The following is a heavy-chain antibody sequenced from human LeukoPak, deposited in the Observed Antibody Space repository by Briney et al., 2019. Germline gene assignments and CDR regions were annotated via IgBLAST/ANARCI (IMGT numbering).Heavy chain of an antibody. D-gene: IGHD6-19*01. J-gene: IGHJ4*02. Sequence: GGSLRLSCAASGFTFSSYNMNWVRQAPGKGLEWVSSISSSSSYLFFADSVKGRFSISRDNTKNSLYLQMSGLRAEDTAVYYCARDAVTGYSSGWYKPFPFDSWGQGTLVTVSS. V-gene: IGHV3-21*01. CDR3: ARDAVTGYSSGWYKPFPFDS. CDR2: ISSSSSYL. CDR1: GFTFSSYN.